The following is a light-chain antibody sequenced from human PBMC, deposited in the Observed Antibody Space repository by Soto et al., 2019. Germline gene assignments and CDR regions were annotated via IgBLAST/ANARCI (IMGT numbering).Light chain of an antibody. V-gene: IGLV1-40*01. CDR2: GNS. Sequence: QSVLTQPPSVSGAPGQRVTISYTGSASNVGAGYDVHWYQQLPGTAPKLLIYGNSNRPSGVPDRFSGSKSGTSGTLAITGLQAEDEADYYCQSYDSSLSGVVFGGGTQLTVL. J-gene: IGLJ3*02. CDR3: QSYDSSLSGVV. CDR1: ASNVGAGYD.